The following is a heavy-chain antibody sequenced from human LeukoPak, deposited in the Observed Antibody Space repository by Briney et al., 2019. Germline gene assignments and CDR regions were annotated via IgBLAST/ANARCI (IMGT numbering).Heavy chain of an antibody. V-gene: IGHV1-69*05. J-gene: IGHJ4*02. CDR3: ARGCTNGVCYFDY. CDR1: GGTFSSYA. CDR2: IIPIFGTA. D-gene: IGHD2-8*01. Sequence: SVKVSCKASGGTFSSYAISWVRQAPGQGLEWMGGIIPIFGTANYAQKFQGRVTITTDESTSTAYMELSSLRSEDTTAYYCARGCTNGVCYFDYWGQGTLVTVSS.